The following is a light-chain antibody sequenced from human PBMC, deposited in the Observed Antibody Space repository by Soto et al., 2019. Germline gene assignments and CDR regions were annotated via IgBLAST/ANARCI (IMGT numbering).Light chain of an antibody. CDR1: SSDVGGYNY. CDR2: EVS. V-gene: IGLV2-14*01. J-gene: IGLJ1*01. CDR3: SSYTSSSTPDV. Sequence: QSALTQPASVSGSPGQSITISCTGTSSDVGGYNYVSWYQQHPGKAPKLMIYEVSNRPSGVSNRFSGSKSGNTASLTISGLQAEDEADYYCSSYTSSSTPDVCGTGTKVTV.